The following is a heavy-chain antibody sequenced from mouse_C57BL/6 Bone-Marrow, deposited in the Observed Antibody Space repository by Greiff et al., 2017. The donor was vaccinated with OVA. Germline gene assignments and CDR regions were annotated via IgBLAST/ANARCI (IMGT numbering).Heavy chain of an antibody. CDR1: GFTFSDYG. Sequence: EVQLVASWGGLVQPGGSLKLSCAASGFTFSDYGMAWVRQAPRKGPEWVAFISNLAYSIYYADTVKGRFTISRENAKNTLYLEMSSLRSEDTAMYYCAREGYYGSSYYWYFDVWGTGTTVTVSS. CDR2: ISNLAYSI. CDR3: AREGYYGSSYYWYFDV. V-gene: IGHV5-15*01. D-gene: IGHD1-1*01. J-gene: IGHJ1*03.